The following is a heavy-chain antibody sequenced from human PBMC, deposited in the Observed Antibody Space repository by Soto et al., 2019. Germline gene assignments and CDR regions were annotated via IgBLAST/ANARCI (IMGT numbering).Heavy chain of an antibody. V-gene: IGHV1-18*01. CDR1: GYAFTTYG. J-gene: IGHJ4*02. Sequence: QVHLVQSGAEVKKPGASVKVSCKGSGYAFTTYGITWVRQAPGQGLEWMGWISAHNGNTNYAQKLQGRVTVTRDTSTSTAYMELRSLRSDDTAVYYCARGMYGDYWGQGALVTVSS. D-gene: IGHD2-8*01. CDR3: ARGMYGDY. CDR2: ISAHNGNT.